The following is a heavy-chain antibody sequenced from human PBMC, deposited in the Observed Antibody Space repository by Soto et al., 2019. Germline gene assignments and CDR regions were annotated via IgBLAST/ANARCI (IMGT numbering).Heavy chain of an antibody. J-gene: IGHJ4*02. Sequence: EVQLVESGGGLVQPGGSLRLSCAASGFTFSSYSMNWVRQAPGKGLEWVSYIISSSSTIYYADSVKGRFTISRDNAKNSLYLQMNSLRDEDTAVYYCARGRSGKCSGGSCYYFDYWGQGTLVTVSS. V-gene: IGHV3-48*02. D-gene: IGHD2-15*01. CDR3: ARGRSGKCSGGSCYYFDY. CDR1: GFTFSSYS. CDR2: IISSSSTI.